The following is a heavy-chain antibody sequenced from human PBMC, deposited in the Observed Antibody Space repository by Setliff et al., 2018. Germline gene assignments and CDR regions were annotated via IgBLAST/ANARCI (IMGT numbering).Heavy chain of an antibody. CDR3: ARDRGSNNSPEDFNY. V-gene: IGHV4-4*07. CDR2: IFGSGST. Sequence: SETLSLTCTVSRGSINSHYWSWIRQPAGKGLEWIGRIFGSGSTNYNPSLKSRVTMSIDTSKNQFFLKVRSVTAADTAVYYCARDRGSNNSPEDFNYWGLGTLVTVSS. CDR1: RGSINSHY. D-gene: IGHD1-1*01. J-gene: IGHJ4*02.